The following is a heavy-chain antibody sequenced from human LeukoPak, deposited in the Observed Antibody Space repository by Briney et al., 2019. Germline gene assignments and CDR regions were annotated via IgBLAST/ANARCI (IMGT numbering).Heavy chain of an antibody. V-gene: IGHV4-30-2*01. CDR2: IYHSGST. J-gene: IGHJ4*02. D-gene: IGHD4-17*01. CDR3: ARGTTVTTTPFDY. Sequence: PSQTLSLTCAVSGGSISSGGYSWSWIRQPPGKGLEWIGYIYHSGSTYYNPSLKSRVTISVDRSKNQFSLKLSSVTAADTAVYYCARGTTVTTTPFDYWGQGTLVTVSS. CDR1: GGSISSGGYS.